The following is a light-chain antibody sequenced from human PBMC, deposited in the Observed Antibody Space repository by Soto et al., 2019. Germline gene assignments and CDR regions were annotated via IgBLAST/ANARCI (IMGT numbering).Light chain of an antibody. Sequence: ILITQSPATVSVSPGESATLSCRASQNIYYDVAWYQHRPGQAPRLLIYRASTRAPGVPARFSGSGSGTEFTLPISRLQPEDFTVYSCLQYHNLWASGQGTKVDIK. CDR2: RAS. CDR3: LQYHNLWA. CDR1: QNIYYD. J-gene: IGKJ1*01. V-gene: IGKV3-15*01.